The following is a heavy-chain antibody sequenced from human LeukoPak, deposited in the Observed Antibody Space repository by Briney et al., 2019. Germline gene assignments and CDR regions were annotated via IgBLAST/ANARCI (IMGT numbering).Heavy chain of an antibody. J-gene: IGHJ4*02. CDR1: GFTFSSYD. V-gene: IGHV3-13*01. CDR3: ARGGRDFWSGYYGLYYFDY. D-gene: IGHD3-3*01. CDR2: IGTAGDT. Sequence: EGSLRLSCAASGFTFSSYDMHWVRQATGKGLEWVSAIGTAGDTYYPGSVKGRFTISRENAKNSLYLQMNSLRAGDTAVYYCARGGRDFWSGYYGLYYFDYWGQGTLVTVSS.